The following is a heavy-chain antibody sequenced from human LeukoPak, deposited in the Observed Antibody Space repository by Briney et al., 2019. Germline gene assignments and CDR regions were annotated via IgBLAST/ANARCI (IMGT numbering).Heavy chain of an antibody. D-gene: IGHD3-10*01. J-gene: IGHJ4*02. CDR1: GFTFSNAW. Sequence: GGSLRLSCAASGFTFSNAWMSWVRQAPGKGQEWVGRIKSKTDGGTTDYAAPVKGRFTISRDDSKNTLYLQMNSLKTEDTAVYYCTTARLLWFGELLGNGYWGQGTLVTVSS. CDR2: IKSKTDGGTT. V-gene: IGHV3-15*01. CDR3: TTARLLWFGELLGNGY.